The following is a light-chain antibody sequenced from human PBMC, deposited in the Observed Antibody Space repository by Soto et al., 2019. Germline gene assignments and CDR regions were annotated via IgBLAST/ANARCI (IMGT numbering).Light chain of an antibody. CDR1: QRLCSY. CDR3: RQSYSTRRT. J-gene: IGKJ3*01. CDR2: AGS. V-gene: IGKV1-39*01. Sequence: DIQMTHSPPILSASEVDRVTITCQASQRLCSYLNWYQQEPGIAPKLRIYAGSSLQRGVPSRFIGSRSGPDFTLTISSLQPEDCATYYCRQSYSTRRTFGPGPKVD.